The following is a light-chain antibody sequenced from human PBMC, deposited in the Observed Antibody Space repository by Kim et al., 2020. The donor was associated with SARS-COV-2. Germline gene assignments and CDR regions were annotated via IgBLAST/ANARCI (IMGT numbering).Light chain of an antibody. CDR3: QHYGSSSGT. CDR2: SDS. CDR1: QSITRNY. J-gene: IGKJ1*01. V-gene: IGKV3-20*01. Sequence: SPGNRATPACRASQSITRNYLAWYQQKGGQAPRLLIHSDSSRATGIPDRISGSGSGTDFTLTISRLEPEDFAVYYCQHYGSSSGTFGPGTKVDIK.